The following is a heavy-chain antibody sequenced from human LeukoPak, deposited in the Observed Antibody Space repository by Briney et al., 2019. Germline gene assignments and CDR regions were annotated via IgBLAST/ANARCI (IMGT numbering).Heavy chain of an antibody. CDR2: IYYSGST. CDR1: GGSISSYY. V-gene: IGHV4-59*01. J-gene: IGHJ4*02. Sequence: PSETLSLTCTVSGGSISSYYWSWIRQPPGKGLEWIGYIYYSGSTNYNPSLKSRVTISVDTSKNQFSLKLSPVTAADTAVYYCARDNPTIFGVVTDYWGQGTLVTVSS. D-gene: IGHD3-3*01. CDR3: ARDNPTIFGVVTDY.